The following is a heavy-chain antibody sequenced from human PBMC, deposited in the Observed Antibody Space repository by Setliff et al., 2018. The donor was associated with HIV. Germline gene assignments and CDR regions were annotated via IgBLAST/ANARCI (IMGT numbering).Heavy chain of an antibody. CDR3: ARWPVVVPAAMWGLSPYYYYGMDV. Sequence: GGSLRLSCAASGFTVSSNYMSWVRQAPGKGLEWVSVIYSGGSTYYADSVKGRFTISRDNSKNTLYLQMNSLRAEDTAVYYCARWPVVVPAAMWGLSPYYYYGMDVWGQGTTVTVSS. J-gene: IGHJ6*02. V-gene: IGHV3-66*01. CDR1: GFTVSSNY. CDR2: IYSGGST. D-gene: IGHD2-2*01.